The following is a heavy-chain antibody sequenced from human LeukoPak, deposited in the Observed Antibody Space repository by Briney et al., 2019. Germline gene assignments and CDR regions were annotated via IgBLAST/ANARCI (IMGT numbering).Heavy chain of an antibody. Sequence: PGGSLRLSCAASGFTFSSHSLSWVRQAPGKGLEWVSSISSSSSIYYADSVKDRFTISRDNAKNSLYLQMNSLGAEDTAVYYCARGRGYNAWPVAYWGQGTLVTVSS. J-gene: IGHJ4*02. CDR2: ISSSSSI. CDR1: GFTFSSHS. CDR3: ARGRGYNAWPVAY. V-gene: IGHV3-21*01. D-gene: IGHD3-22*01.